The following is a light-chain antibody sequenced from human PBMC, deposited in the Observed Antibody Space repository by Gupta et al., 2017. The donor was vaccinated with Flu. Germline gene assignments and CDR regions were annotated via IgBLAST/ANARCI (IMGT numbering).Light chain of an antibody. V-gene: IGLV2-14*03. CDR3: SSYTSSSTLVV. CDR1: DSDVGAYEY. CDR2: DVS. J-gene: IGLJ2*01. Sequence: ITISCTGTDSDVGAYEYVSWYQHHPDKAPRLMISDVSNRPSGVSNRFSGSKSGNTASLTISGLQAEDEADYYCSSYTSSSTLVVFGGGTKLNVL.